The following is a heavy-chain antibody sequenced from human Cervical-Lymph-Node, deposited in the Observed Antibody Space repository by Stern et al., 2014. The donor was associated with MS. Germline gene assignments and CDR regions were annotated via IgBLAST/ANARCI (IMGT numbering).Heavy chain of an antibody. J-gene: IGHJ5*02. D-gene: IGHD3/OR15-3a*01. CDR3: ARGTGDNWFGP. Sequence: VQLLQAGAEVEKPGSSVKVSCKSSGGISWVRQAPGQGLEWMGGVIPFVGTSYYAQKFQGRVTITADTSANTTYLHLSRLTSADTAVYYCARGTGDNWFGPWGQGTLVTVSS. CDR2: VIPFVGTS. CDR1: GG. V-gene: IGHV1-69*06.